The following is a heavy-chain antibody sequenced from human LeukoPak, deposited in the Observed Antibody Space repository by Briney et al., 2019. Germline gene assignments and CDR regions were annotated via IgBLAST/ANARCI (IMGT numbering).Heavy chain of an antibody. CDR2: IYPGDSDT. J-gene: IGHJ3*02. D-gene: IGHD3-10*01. CDR3: ARQGFGWTFDI. CDR1: GYSFNNYW. Sequence: GESLKISCKGSGYSFNNYWTGWVRQMPGKGLEWMGIIYPGDSDTRYIPSFQGQVTISADKSISTAYLHWSSLKVSDTAMYYCARQGFGWTFDIWGQGTMVTVSS. V-gene: IGHV5-51*01.